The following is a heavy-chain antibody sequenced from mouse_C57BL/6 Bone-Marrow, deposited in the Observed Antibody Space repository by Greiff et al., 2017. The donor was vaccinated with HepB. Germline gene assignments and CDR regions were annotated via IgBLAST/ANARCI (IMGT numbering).Heavy chain of an antibody. J-gene: IGHJ2*01. CDR3: ARVSLSGNYCDY. CDR1: GFTFSDFY. D-gene: IGHD1-3*01. V-gene: IGHV7-1*01. Sequence: DVKLVESGGGLVQSGRSLRLSCATSGFTFSDFYMEWVRQAPGKGLEWIAASRNKANDYTTEYSASVKGRFIVSRDTSQSILYLQMNAVRDEDTAMYYCARVSLSGNYCDYWGHGTTLTVSS. CDR2: SRNKANDYTT.